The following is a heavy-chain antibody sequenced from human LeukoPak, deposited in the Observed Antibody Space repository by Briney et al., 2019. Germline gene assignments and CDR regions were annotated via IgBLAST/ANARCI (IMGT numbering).Heavy chain of an antibody. Sequence: GGSLRLSCASSGFTFSRYEMNWVRQAPGKGLEWVSYISSSGSTIYYADSVKGRFTISRDNAKNSLYLQMNSLRAEDTAVYYCARAALGTYAFDIWGQGTMVTVSS. D-gene: IGHD1-14*01. V-gene: IGHV3-48*03. J-gene: IGHJ3*02. CDR3: ARAALGTYAFDI. CDR2: ISSSGSTI. CDR1: GFTFSRYE.